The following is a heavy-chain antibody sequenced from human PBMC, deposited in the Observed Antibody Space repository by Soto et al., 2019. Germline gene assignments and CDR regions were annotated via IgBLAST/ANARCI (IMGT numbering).Heavy chain of an antibody. Sequence: SETLSLTCNVSGGSISSGSYYWGWIRQPPGKGLEWIGSIYYTGSTYYNPSLKSRVTISVDTSKNQFSLDLSSVTAADTAVYYCARPGSGWIYNWFDPWGQGTLVTVSS. J-gene: IGHJ5*02. CDR2: IYYTGST. V-gene: IGHV4-39*01. CDR1: GGSISSGSYY. D-gene: IGHD6-19*01. CDR3: ARPGSGWIYNWFDP.